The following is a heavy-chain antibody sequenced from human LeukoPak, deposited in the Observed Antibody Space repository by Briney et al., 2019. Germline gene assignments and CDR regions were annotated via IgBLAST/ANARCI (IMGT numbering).Heavy chain of an antibody. D-gene: IGHD1-26*01. CDR2: MYYSGSP. CDR3: ARSYPNWFDP. Sequence: PSETLSLTCTVSGGSISSGSYYWGWIRQPPGKGLEWIGSMYYSGSPYYNPSLKSRVTISVDTSKNQFSLKLSSVTAADTAVYYCARSYPNWFDPWGQGTLVTVSS. CDR1: GGSISSGSYY. J-gene: IGHJ5*02. V-gene: IGHV4-39*07.